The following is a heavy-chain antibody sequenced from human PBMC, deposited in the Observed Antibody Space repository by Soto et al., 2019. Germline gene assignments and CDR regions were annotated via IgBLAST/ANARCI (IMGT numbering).Heavy chain of an antibody. CDR1: GFTFDDYA. V-gene: IGHV3-9*01. CDR3: IRSKGGYSYGTPFDY. Sequence: EVQLEESGGALVQPGRSLRLSCAASGFTFDDYAMHWVRQGLGKGLDWVSSIRWNSGNIGYADSVKGRFPTSRDNAKNALYLQMNSLRPEDTALYYCIRSKGGYSYGTPFDYWGQGTLVTVSS. D-gene: IGHD5-18*01. J-gene: IGHJ4*02. CDR2: IRWNSGNI.